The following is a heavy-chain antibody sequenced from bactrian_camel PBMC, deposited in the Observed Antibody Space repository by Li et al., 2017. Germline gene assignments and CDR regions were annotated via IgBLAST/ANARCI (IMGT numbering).Heavy chain of an antibody. D-gene: IGHD5*01. CDR3: RNELGY. Sequence: VQLVESGGGLVQPGGSLRLSCAASGFTFGYYEMTWVRQAPGKGLEWVSFIKADGGTTTYADSVKGRFTISRDNAKSTLFLHLSSLKTEDTAMYYCRNELGYRGQGTQVTVS. J-gene: IGHJ4*01. CDR1: GFTFGYYE. V-gene: IGHV3S36*01. CDR2: IKADGGTT.